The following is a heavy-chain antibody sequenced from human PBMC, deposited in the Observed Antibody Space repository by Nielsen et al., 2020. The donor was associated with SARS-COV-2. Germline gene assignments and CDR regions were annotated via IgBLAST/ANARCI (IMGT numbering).Heavy chain of an antibody. J-gene: IGHJ4*02. Sequence: GESLKISCAASGFTFSSYSMNWVRQAPGKGLEWVSSISSSSSHIYYADSVKGRFTISRDNAKNSLYLQMNSLRAEDTAVYYCARDCTNGVCYGYWGQGTLVTVSS. CDR3: ARDCTNGVCYGY. CDR2: ISSSSSHI. CDR1: GFTFSSYS. D-gene: IGHD2-8*01. V-gene: IGHV3-21*01.